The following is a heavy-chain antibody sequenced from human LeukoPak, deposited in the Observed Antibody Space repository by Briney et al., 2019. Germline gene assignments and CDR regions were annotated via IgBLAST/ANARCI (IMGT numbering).Heavy chain of an antibody. Sequence: PGGSLRLSCAAPGFTFSNAWMSWVRQAPGKGLEWVGRIKSKTDGGTTDYAAPVKGRFTISRDDSKNTLYLQMNSLKTEDTAVYYCTRSHDYGIYYFDYWGQGTLVTVSS. V-gene: IGHV3-15*01. J-gene: IGHJ4*02. CDR2: IKSKTDGGTT. D-gene: IGHD4-17*01. CDR1: GFTFSNAW. CDR3: TRSHDYGIYYFDY.